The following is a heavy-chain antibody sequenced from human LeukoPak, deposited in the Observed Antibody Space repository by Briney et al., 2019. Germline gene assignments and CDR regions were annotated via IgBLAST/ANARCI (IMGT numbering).Heavy chain of an antibody. CDR2: IKKDGNEK. Sequence: PGESLRLSCAPSGFTFSAYSLSWVRQAPGKGLEWVAKIKKDGNEKDYVDSVKGRFTISRDNAKGSLYLQLNSLRAEDTAVYYCARGFQRGDSPVWGQGTLVTVSS. CDR1: GFTFSAYS. J-gene: IGHJ4*02. D-gene: IGHD2-21*02. V-gene: IGHV3-7*01. CDR3: ARGFQRGDSPV.